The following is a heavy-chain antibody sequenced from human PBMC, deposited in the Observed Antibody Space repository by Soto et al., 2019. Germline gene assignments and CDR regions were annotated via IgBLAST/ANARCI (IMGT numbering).Heavy chain of an antibody. D-gene: IGHD5-18*01. CDR3: AVDTAMVSDYYYYGMDV. J-gene: IGHJ6*02. V-gene: IGHV1-69*02. CDR2: IIPILGIA. CDR1: GDTFSSYT. Sequence: VQLVQSGAEVKKPGSSVKVSCKASGDTFSSYTISWVRQAPGQGLEWMGRIIPILGIANYAQKFQGRVTITADKSTSTAYMELSSLRSEDTAVYYCAVDTAMVSDYYYYGMDVWGQGTTVTVSS.